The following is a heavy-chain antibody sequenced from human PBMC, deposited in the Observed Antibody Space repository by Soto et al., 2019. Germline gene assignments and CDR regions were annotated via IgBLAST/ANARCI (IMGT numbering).Heavy chain of an antibody. CDR1: GFTFSSYA. CDR3: AKGTTMVRGVIIPFDY. J-gene: IGHJ4*02. V-gene: IGHV3-23*01. Sequence: GGSLRLSCAASGFTFSSYAMSWVRQAPGKGLEWVSATSGSGGSTYYADSVKGRFTISRDNSKNTLYLQMNSLRAEDTAVYYCAKGTTMVRGVIIPFDYWGQGTLVTVSS. D-gene: IGHD3-10*01. CDR2: TSGSGGST.